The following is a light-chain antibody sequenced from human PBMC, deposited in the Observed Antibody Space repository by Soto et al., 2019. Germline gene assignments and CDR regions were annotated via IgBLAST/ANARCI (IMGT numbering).Light chain of an antibody. CDR3: QSYDATNQV. V-gene: IGLV6-57*01. CDR2: EDN. J-gene: IGLJ3*02. CDR1: SGSIASNY. Sequence: FMLTQPHSVSESPGKTVIISCTRSSGSIASNYVQWYQQRPGSSPTTVIYEDNQRPSGVPDRFSGSIDSSSNSASLTISGLETEDEADYYCQSYDATNQVFGGGTKVNVL.